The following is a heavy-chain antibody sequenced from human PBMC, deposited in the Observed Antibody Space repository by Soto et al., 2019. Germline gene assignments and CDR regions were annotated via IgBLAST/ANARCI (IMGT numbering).Heavy chain of an antibody. CDR2: ISSSSSYI. D-gene: IGHD3-22*01. Sequence: EVQLVESGGGLVKPGGSLRLSCAASGFTFSSYSMNWVRQAPGKGLEWVSSISSSSSYIYYADSVQGRFTISRDNAKNSLYLQMNSLRAEDTAVYYCARLTSYDSSGDYCYWGQGTLVTVSS. V-gene: IGHV3-21*01. CDR1: GFTFSSYS. CDR3: ARLTSYDSSGDYCY. J-gene: IGHJ4*02.